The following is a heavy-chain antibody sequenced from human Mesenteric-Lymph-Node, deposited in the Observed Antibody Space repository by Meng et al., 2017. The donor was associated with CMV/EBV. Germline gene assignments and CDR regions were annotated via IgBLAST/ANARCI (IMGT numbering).Heavy chain of an antibody. J-gene: IGHJ4*02. CDR3: ARYDSSGYSFDY. V-gene: IGHV4-4*02. D-gene: IGHD3-22*01. CDR2: IYHSGTT. CDR1: GASISSSNW. Sequence: GSLRLSCAVSGASISSSNWWSWVRQPPGKGLEWIGEIYHSGTTNYNPSLKSRVTISVDKSKNQFSLNLMSVTAADTAVYYCARYDSSGYSFDYWGQGTLVTVSS.